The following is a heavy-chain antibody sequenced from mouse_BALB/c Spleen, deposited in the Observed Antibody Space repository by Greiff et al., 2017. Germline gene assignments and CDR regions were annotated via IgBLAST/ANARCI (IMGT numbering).Heavy chain of an antibody. D-gene: IGHD2-10*01. CDR1: GYTFTDYA. CDR3: AAAYYGNFYAMDY. Sequence: QVHVKQSGAELVRPGVSVKISCKGSGYTFTDYAMHWVKQSHAKSLEWIGVISTYYGDASYNQKFKGKATMTVDKSSSTAYMELARLTSEDSAIYYCAAAYYGNFYAMDYWGQGTSVTVSS. V-gene: IGHV1S137*01. CDR2: ISTYYGDA. J-gene: IGHJ4*01.